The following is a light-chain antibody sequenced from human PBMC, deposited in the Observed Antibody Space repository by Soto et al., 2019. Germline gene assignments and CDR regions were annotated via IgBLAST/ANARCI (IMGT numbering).Light chain of an antibody. V-gene: IGLV1-44*01. Sequence: QSVLTQPPSASGTPGQRVTISCSGSSSNIGSNTVNWYQQLPGAAPKLLIYSNNQRPSGVPDRFSGSKSGTSASLAISGLQSEDEADYYCAAWDDSLHACYVFGTLTKVTVL. CDR2: SNN. J-gene: IGLJ1*01. CDR3: AAWDDSLHACYV. CDR1: SSNIGSNT.